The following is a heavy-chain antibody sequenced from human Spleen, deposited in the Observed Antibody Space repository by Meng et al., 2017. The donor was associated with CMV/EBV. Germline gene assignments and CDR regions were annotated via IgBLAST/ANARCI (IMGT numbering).Heavy chain of an antibody. CDR1: RFTFSIFI. J-gene: IGHJ4*02. CDR3: ARDLGTNGVDY. CDR2: IYSGGST. Sequence: GESLKISCAVSRFTFSIFISNWVRQAPGKGLEWVSVIYSGGSTYYADSVKGRFTISRDNSKNTLYLQMNSLRAEDTAVYYCARDLGTNGVDYWGQGTLVTVSS. D-gene: IGHD2-8*01. V-gene: IGHV3-53*01.